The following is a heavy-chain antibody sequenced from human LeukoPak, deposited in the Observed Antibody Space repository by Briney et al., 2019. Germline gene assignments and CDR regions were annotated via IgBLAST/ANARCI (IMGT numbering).Heavy chain of an antibody. CDR3: ARHAMARGVMSAFDI. D-gene: IGHD3-10*01. V-gene: IGHV4-38-2*01. CDR2: IYHSGST. J-gene: IGHJ3*02. CDR1: GYSISSGYY. Sequence: PSETLSLTCAVSGYSISSGYYWGWIRQPPGKGLEWIGSIYHSGSTYYNPSLKSRVTISVDTSKNQFSLKLSSVTAADTAVYYCARHAMARGVMSAFDIWGQGTMVTVSS.